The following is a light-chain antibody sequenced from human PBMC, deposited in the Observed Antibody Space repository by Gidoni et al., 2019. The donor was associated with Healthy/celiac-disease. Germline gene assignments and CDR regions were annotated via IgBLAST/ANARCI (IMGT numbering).Light chain of an antibody. Sequence: SYELTPPPSVSVSPGQTAGITCSGDALPKQYAYWYQQKPGQAPVLVISKDRARPAGIPGRCSGASAGTTVTLTSSGVQAEDEADYYCQSADSSGTVVFGGGTKLTVL. J-gene: IGLJ2*01. CDR1: ALPKQY. V-gene: IGLV3-25*03. CDR2: KDR. CDR3: QSADSSGTVV.